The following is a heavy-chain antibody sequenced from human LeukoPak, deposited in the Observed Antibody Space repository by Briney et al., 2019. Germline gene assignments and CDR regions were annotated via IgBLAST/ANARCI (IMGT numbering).Heavy chain of an antibody. J-gene: IGHJ4*02. D-gene: IGHD3-3*01. CDR2: INPNSGGT. CDR1: GYTFTDYF. V-gene: IGHV1-2*02. Sequence: ASVKVSCKTSGYTFTDYFIYWVRQAHGPGLELMGWINPNSGGTNYAQKFQGRVTMTRDTSISTAYMELSRLRSDDTAVYFCARDRAKYDSTDYFDYWGQGTLVSVSS. CDR3: ARDRAKYDSTDYFDY.